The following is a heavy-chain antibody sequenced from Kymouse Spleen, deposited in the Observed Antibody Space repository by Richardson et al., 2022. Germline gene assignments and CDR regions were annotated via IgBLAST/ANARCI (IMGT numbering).Heavy chain of an antibody. D-gene: IGHD3-10*01. Sequence: QVQLQQWGAGLLKPSETLSLTCAVYGGSFSGYYWSWIRQPPGKGLEWIGEINHSGSTNYNPSLKSRVTISVDTSKNQFSLKLSSVTAADTAVYYCARWVTMVRGAQQLVRPLGPGNPGHRLL. CDR3: ARWVTMVRGAQQLVRP. CDR1: GGSFSGYY. V-gene: IGHV4-34*01. CDR2: INHSGST. J-gene: IGHJ5*02.